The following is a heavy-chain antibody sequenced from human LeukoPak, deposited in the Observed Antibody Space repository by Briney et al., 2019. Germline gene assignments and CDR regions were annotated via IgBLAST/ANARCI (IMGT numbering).Heavy chain of an antibody. Sequence: PSETLSLTCTVSGGSISSGGYYWSWIRQHPGKGLEWIGYIYYSGSTYYNPSLKSRVTISVDTSKNQFSLKLSSVTAADTAVYYCARVGRVATIWGVFDYWGQGTLVTVSS. D-gene: IGHD5-12*01. CDR3: ARVGRVATIWGVFDY. CDR2: IYYSGST. CDR1: GGSISSGGYY. V-gene: IGHV4-31*03. J-gene: IGHJ4*02.